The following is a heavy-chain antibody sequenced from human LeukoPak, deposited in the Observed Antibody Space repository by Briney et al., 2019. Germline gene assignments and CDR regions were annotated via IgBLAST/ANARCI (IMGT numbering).Heavy chain of an antibody. J-gene: IGHJ4*02. CDR1: GFTFSSYG. CDR3: AKDGNWARFEN. Sequence: PGGSLRLSCAASGFTFSSYGMHWVRQAPGKGLEWVSSISSSSSYIYYADSVKGRFTISRDNAKNSLYLQMNSPRAEDTAAYYCAKDGNWARFENWGQGTLVTVSS. D-gene: IGHD7-27*01. CDR2: ISSSSSYI. V-gene: IGHV3-21*04.